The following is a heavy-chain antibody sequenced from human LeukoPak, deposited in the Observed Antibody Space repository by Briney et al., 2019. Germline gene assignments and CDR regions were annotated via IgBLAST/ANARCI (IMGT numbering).Heavy chain of an antibody. J-gene: IGHJ4*02. V-gene: IGHV3-23*01. CDR1: GFTFSSYA. CDR3: AKGGGVYSSSWFDY. Sequence: PGRSLRLSCAASGFTFSSYAMSWVRQAPGKGLEWVSAISGSGGSTYYADSVKGRFTISRDNSKNTLYLQMNSLRAEDTAVYYCAKGGGVYSSSWFDYWGQGTLVTVSS. CDR2: ISGSGGST. D-gene: IGHD6-13*01.